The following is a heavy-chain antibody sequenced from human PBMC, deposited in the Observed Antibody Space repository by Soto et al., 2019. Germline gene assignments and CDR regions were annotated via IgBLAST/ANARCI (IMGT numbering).Heavy chain of an antibody. J-gene: IGHJ5*02. D-gene: IGHD3-10*01. CDR3: ARLTISLVRGVPNWFDP. CDR1: GYSIRSYY. CDR2: IYYSGST. Sequence: SETLSLTCSVAGYSIRSYYWSWIRQPPGKGLEWIGHIYYSGSTNYNSSLKSRVTISVDTSKNQFSLKLSSVTAADTAVYYCARLTISLVRGVPNWFDPWGHGTLVTVSS. V-gene: IGHV4-59*08.